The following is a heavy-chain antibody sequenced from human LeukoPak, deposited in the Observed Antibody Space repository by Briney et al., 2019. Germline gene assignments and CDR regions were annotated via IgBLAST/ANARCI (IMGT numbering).Heavy chain of an antibody. CDR1: GGSISSYY. J-gene: IGHJ4*02. V-gene: IGHV4-59*01. CDR2: ISYSGST. D-gene: IGHD6-13*01. CDR3: ARGIAAASTYFDY. Sequence: SETLSLTCTVSGGSISSYYWSWIRQPPGKGLEWIGYISYSGSTNFHPSLKSRVTISVDTSKNQFSLNLGSVTAADTAVYYCARGIAAASTYFDYWGQGTLVTVSS.